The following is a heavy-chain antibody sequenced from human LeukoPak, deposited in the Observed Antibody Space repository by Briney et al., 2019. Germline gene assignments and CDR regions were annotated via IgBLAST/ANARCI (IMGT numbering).Heavy chain of an antibody. CDR1: GFTFSSYW. CDR3: ASESAGGGSPHYYGMDV. Sequence: GGSLRLSCAASGFTFSSYWMHWVRQAPGKGLVWVSRINSDGSSTSYADSVKGRFTISRDNAKNTLYLQMNSLRAEDTAVYYCASESAGGGSPHYYGMDVWGKGTTVTVSS. D-gene: IGHD3-16*01. J-gene: IGHJ6*04. V-gene: IGHV3-74*01. CDR2: INSDGSST.